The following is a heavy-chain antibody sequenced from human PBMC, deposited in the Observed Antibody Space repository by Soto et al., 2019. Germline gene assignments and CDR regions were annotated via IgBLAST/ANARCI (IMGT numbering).Heavy chain of an antibody. CDR3: AMGWELLYYFDY. CDR1: GGTFSSYT. V-gene: IGHV1-69*02. CDR2: IIPILGIA. J-gene: IGHJ4*02. D-gene: IGHD1-26*01. Sequence: GASVKVSCKASGGTFSSYTISWVRQAPGQGLEWMGRIIPILGIANYAQKFQGRVTITADKSTSTAYMELSSLRSEDTAVYYCAMGWELLYYFDYWGQGTLVTVSS.